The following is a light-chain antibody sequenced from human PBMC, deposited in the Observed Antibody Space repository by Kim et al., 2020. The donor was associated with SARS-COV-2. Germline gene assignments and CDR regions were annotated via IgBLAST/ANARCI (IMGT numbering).Light chain of an antibody. Sequence: QSALTQPPSVSGSPGQSVTISCTGTSSDVGSYNRVSCYQQPPGTVPKLIIYEVSDRPSGVPHRFSGSKSGNTASLTISWLQTEDEADYYCSSYTSSSTLIFGGGTQLTVL. J-gene: IGLJ2*01. CDR2: EVS. CDR1: SSDVGSYNR. V-gene: IGLV2-18*02. CDR3: SSYTSSSTLI.